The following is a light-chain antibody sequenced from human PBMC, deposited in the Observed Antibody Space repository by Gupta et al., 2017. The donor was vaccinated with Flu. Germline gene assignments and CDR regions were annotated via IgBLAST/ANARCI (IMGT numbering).Light chain of an antibody. V-gene: IGLV1-44*01. CDR1: RSNIGSNV. CDR3: AAWDDSLNGLWV. J-gene: IGLJ3*02. Sequence: RSNIGSNVVSWYQHLPGRAPKLLIFNDNQRPSGVPDRFYGFNSGTSASLAISGLQSEDEADYYCAAWDDSLNGLWVFGGGTQLTVL. CDR2: NDN.